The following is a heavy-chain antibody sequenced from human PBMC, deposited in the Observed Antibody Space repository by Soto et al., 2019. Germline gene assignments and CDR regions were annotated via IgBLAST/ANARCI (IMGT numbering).Heavy chain of an antibody. D-gene: IGHD6-19*01. CDR1: GGSFSGYY. CDR2: INHSGST. CDR3: ARGRRSGWYGNWFDP. J-gene: IGHJ5*02. V-gene: IGHV4-34*01. Sequence: SETLSLTCAVYGGSFSGYYWSWIRQPPGKGLEWIGEINHSGSTNYNPSLKSRVTISVDTSKNQFSLKLSSVTAADTAVYYCARGRRSGWYGNWFDPWGQGTLVTVSS.